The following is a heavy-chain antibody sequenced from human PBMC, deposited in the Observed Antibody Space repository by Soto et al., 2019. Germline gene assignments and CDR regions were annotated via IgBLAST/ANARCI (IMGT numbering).Heavy chain of an antibody. J-gene: IGHJ4*02. CDR3: ARGVGSSGRYWGY. CDR1: GYTFTSYA. V-gene: IGHV1-3*01. D-gene: IGHD6-19*01. CDR2: INAGNGNT. Sequence: GASVKVSCKASGYTFTSYAMHWVRQAPGQRLEWMGWINAGNGNTKYSQKFQGRVTITRDTSASTAYMELSSLRSEDTAVYYCARGVGSSGRYWGYWGQGTLVTVSS.